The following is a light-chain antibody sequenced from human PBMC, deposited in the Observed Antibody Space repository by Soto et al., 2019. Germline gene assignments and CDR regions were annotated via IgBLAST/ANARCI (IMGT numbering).Light chain of an antibody. Sequence: QSVLTQSPSASGSPGQSVTISCTGTSGDIGSYNRVSWYQQHPGKAPKLIIYEVTDRPSGVSNRFSGSKSGNTASLTISGLQAEDEAEYYCSSYTNINTRACVFGTGTKVTVL. J-gene: IGLJ1*01. V-gene: IGLV2-14*01. CDR1: SGDIGSYNR. CDR3: SSYTNINTRACV. CDR2: EVT.